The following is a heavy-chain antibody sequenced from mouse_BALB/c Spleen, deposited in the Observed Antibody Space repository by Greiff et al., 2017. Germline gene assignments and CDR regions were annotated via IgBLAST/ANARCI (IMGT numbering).Heavy chain of an antibody. V-gene: IGHV5-6*01. D-gene: IGHD3-1*01. Sequence: EVQLQESGGDLVKPGGSLKLSCAASGFTFSSYGMSWVRQTPDKRLEWVATISSGGSYTYYPDSVKGRFTISRDNAKNTLYLQMSSLKSEDTAMYYCASPDDDGRATLFAYWGQGTLVTVSA. CDR2: ISSGGSYT. CDR3: ASPDDDGRATLFAY. CDR1: GFTFSSYG. J-gene: IGHJ3*01.